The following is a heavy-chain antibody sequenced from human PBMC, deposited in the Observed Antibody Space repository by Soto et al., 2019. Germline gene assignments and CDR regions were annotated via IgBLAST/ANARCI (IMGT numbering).Heavy chain of an antibody. CDR3: AKDRKDSSGWFDY. D-gene: IGHD6-19*01. CDR2: ISWNSGSI. J-gene: IGHJ4*02. V-gene: IGHV3-9*01. Sequence: GGSLRLSCAASGFTFDDYAMHWVRQAPGKGLEWVSGISWNSGSIGYADSVKGRFTISRDNAKNSLYLQMNSLRAEDTALYYCAKDRKDSSGWFDYWGQGTLVTVSS. CDR1: GFTFDDYA.